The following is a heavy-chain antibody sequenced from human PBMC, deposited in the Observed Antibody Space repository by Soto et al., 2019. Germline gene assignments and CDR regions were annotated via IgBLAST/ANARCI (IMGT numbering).Heavy chain of an antibody. CDR1: GFMFSSAW. CDR3: VAGWNDF. CDR2: IKSKNDGGAA. J-gene: IGHJ4*02. V-gene: IGHV3-15*01. Sequence: EVQVVESGGDLVEPGGSLRLSCVTSGFMFSSAWMSWVRQGPGKGLEWVARIKSKNDGGAADYATPVNGRFSISRDDSKSTVYLQMNSLRAEDTALYYCVAGWNDFWGQGTLVTVSS. D-gene: IGHD1-1*01.